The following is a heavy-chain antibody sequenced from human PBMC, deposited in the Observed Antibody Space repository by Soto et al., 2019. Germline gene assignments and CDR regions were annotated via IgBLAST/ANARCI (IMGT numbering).Heavy chain of an antibody. CDR1: GFPFSSYA. CDR2: ISGSGGST. V-gene: IGHV3-23*01. Sequence: GGSLSLSCAASGFPFSSYAMSWVRQAPGKGLEWVSAISGSGGSTYYADSVKGRFTISRDNSKNTLYLQMNSLRAEDTAVYYCAKDQVFGEGPWGQGTLVTVSS. CDR3: AKDQVFGEGP. D-gene: IGHD3-3*01. J-gene: IGHJ5*02.